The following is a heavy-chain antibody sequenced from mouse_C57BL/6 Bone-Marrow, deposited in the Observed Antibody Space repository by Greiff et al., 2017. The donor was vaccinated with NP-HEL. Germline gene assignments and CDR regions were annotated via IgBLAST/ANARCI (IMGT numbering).Heavy chain of an antibody. J-gene: IGHJ2*01. D-gene: IGHD4-1*01. Sequence: EVHLVESEGGLVQPGSSMKLSCTASGFTFSDYYMAWVRQVPEKGLEWVANINYDGSSTYYLDSLKSRFIISRDNAKNILYLQMSSLKSEDTATYYCARNWGGRYFDYWGQGTTLTVSS. CDR2: INYDGSST. CDR1: GFTFSDYY. CDR3: ARNWGGRYFDY. V-gene: IGHV5-16*01.